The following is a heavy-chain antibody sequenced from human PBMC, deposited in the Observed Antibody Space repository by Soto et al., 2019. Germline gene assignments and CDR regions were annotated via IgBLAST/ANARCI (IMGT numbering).Heavy chain of an antibody. Sequence: EVQVLQSGGGLVQPGGSLTLSCTASGFIFSSYDMSWVRQAPGKGLEWVSGIRGSGDTTYYADSVKGRFTISRDNSKNTLFLQLSSLRAEDTAVYYCAKHTFGGDIALYYLDYWGQGTLVPVSS. CDR2: IRGSGDTT. CDR3: AKHTFGGDIALYYLDY. CDR1: GFIFSSYD. D-gene: IGHD3-16*02. V-gene: IGHV3-23*01. J-gene: IGHJ4*02.